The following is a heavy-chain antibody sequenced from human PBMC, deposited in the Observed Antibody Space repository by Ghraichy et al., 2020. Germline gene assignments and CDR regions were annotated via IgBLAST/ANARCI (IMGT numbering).Heavy chain of an antibody. V-gene: IGHV4-39*01. J-gene: IGHJ4*02. CDR3: VGLFRAGAVIHY. CDR2: VYYTGST. CDR1: GASISTSDYY. Sequence: LTCTVSGASISTSDYYWGWIRQPPGKGLEWLGSVYYTGSTYYNPSLKSRVTTSIDTSRNQFSLNLNFVTAADAAVNFCVGLFRAGAVIHYWGQGTLVTVSS. D-gene: IGHD3-10*01.